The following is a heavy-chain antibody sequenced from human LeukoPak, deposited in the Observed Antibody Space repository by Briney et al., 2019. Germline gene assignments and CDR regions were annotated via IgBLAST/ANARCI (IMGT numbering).Heavy chain of an antibody. J-gene: IGHJ4*02. CDR1: GFTFSSYA. CDR2: ISGSGGST. D-gene: IGHD3-22*01. Sequence: PGGSLRLSCAASGFTFSSYAMSWVRQAPGTGLEWVSAISGSGGSTYYADSVKGRFTISRDNSKNTLYLQMNSLRAEDTAVYYCAKHYYDSSGYYGDSYFDYWGQGTLVTVSS. CDR3: AKHYYDSSGYYGDSYFDY. V-gene: IGHV3-23*01.